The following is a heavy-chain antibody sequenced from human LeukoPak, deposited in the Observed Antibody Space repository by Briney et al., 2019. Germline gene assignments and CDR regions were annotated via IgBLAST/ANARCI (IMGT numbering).Heavy chain of an antibody. CDR2: INCHSGGT. V-gene: IGHV1-2*02. CDR1: GGTLSSYS. CDR3: ARDLGYCSKGICSSNGDNYFDP. J-gene: IGHJ5*02. D-gene: IGHD2-8*01. Sequence: ASVKVSCKSSGGTLSSYSISWVRQAPGQGLEWMGWINCHSGGTHYAQKFQGRVTMTRDTSINTVYMELSRLGSDDTAVYYCARDLGYCSKGICSSNGDNYFDPWGQGTLVTVSS.